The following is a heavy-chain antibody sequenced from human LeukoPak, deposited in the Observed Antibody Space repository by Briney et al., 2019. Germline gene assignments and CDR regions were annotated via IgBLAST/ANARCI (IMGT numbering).Heavy chain of an antibody. Sequence: GGSLRLSCAASGFTFSSYAMSWVRQAPGKGLEWVSAISGSGGSTYYADSVKGRFTISRDNSKNTLYLQMNSLRAEDTAVYYCAKGLYNWNYLGAFDIWGQGTMVTSLQ. CDR2: ISGSGGST. V-gene: IGHV3-23*01. D-gene: IGHD1-7*01. J-gene: IGHJ3*02. CDR3: AKGLYNWNYLGAFDI. CDR1: GFTFSSYA.